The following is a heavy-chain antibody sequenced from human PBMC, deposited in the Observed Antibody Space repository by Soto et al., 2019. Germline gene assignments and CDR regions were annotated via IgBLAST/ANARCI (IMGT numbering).Heavy chain of an antibody. D-gene: IGHD1-1*01. Sequence: GGSLRLSCSASGFDSNTYSMHWVRQAPGKGLEYVSAISADGANTFYIDSVKGRFTLSRDNFNNTVYLQMSSLRDEDTAVYYCLSYKFDFWGQGTLVTVSS. CDR3: LSYKFDF. CDR2: ISADGANT. V-gene: IGHV3-64D*06. CDR1: GFDSNTYS. J-gene: IGHJ4*01.